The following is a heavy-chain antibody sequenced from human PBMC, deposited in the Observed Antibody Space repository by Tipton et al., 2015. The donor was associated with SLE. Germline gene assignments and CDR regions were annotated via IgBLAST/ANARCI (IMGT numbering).Heavy chain of an antibody. V-gene: IGHV4-61*02. Sequence: TLSLTCTVSGGSLSSGTYFWTWIRQPAGKGLELIGRIFPRGSPRYNPSLKSRVSMSLDASKNQFSLKLRSVTAADTAVYYCARGRGYNLELRVFDYWGPGTLVTVSS. CDR3: ARGRGYNLELRVFDY. J-gene: IGHJ4*02. CDR2: IFPRGSP. CDR1: GGSLSSGTYF. D-gene: IGHD1-7*01.